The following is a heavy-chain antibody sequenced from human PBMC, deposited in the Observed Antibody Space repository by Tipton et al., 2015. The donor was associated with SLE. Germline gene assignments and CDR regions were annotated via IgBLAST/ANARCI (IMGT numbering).Heavy chain of an antibody. Sequence: TLSLTCAVYGGSFSGYYWSWIRQPPGKGLEWIGSIYHSGSTYYNPSLKSRVTISVDTSKNQFSLKLSSVTAADTAVYYCASGGGTTSAFDIWGQGTMVTVSS. J-gene: IGHJ3*02. V-gene: IGHV4-34*01. CDR1: GGSFSGYY. D-gene: IGHD1-26*01. CDR3: ASGGGTTSAFDI. CDR2: IYHSGST.